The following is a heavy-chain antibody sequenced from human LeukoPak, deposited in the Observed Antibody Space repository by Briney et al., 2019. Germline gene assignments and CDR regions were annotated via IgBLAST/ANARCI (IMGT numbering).Heavy chain of an antibody. CDR2: KHYRSKWYN. CDR3: ARGLQSSGYAFDI. V-gene: IGHV6-1*01. Sequence: SQTLSVTCAISGDSVSSNSAAWNWIRQSPSRGLEWLGRKHYRSKWYNDYAVSVKSRITINPDTSKNQFSLQLNSVTPEDTAVYYCARGLQSSGYAFDIWGQGTMVTVSS. J-gene: IGHJ3*02. D-gene: IGHD6-19*01. CDR1: GDSVSSNSAA.